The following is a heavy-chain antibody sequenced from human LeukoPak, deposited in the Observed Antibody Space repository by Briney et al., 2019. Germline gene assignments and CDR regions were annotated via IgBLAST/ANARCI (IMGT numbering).Heavy chain of an antibody. CDR3: VRDPPDY. J-gene: IGHJ4*02. Sequence: SETLSLTCAVSGYSIISGDYWGWIRQPPGKGLQWIGCIYHDGSTYYNPSLQSRVTISVDTSKNQFSLKLTSVTATDTAVYYCVRDPPDYWGQGTLVTVSS. V-gene: IGHV4-38-2*02. CDR2: IYHDGST. CDR1: GYSIISGDY.